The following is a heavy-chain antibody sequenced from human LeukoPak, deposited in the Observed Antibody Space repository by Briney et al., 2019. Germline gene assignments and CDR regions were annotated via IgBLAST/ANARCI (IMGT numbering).Heavy chain of an antibody. CDR3: ARVLGIQLWPPHSYYYHYGMDV. D-gene: IGHD5-18*01. CDR1: GYTFTSYD. CDR2: MNPNSGNT. Sequence: ASVKVSCKASGYTFTSYDINWVRQATGQGLEWMGWMNPNSGNTGYAQKFQGRVTITADESTSTAYMELSSLRSEDTAVYYCARVLGIQLWPPHSYYYHYGMDVWGQGTTVTVSS. J-gene: IGHJ6*02. V-gene: IGHV1-8*01.